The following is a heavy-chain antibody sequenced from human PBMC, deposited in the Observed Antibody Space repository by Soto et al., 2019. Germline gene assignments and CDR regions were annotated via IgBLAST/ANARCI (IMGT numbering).Heavy chain of an antibody. J-gene: IGHJ5*01. V-gene: IGHV4-30-4*01. CDR3: ARGRYCLTGRCFPNWFDS. Sequence: SETLSLTCSFSCDSISTVDYFWAWIRQPPGQALEYIGYIYKSTTTYYNPSFESRVAISLDTSKSQFSLNVTSVTAADTAVYFCARGRYCLTGRCFPNWFDSWGQGTLVTVSS. CDR1: CDSISTVDYF. D-gene: IGHD2-15*01. CDR2: IYKSTTT.